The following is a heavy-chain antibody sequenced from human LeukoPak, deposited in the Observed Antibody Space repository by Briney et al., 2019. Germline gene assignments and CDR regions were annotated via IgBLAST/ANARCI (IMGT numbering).Heavy chain of an antibody. CDR3: ARDSSARYSASWYVVGDFDY. D-gene: IGHD6-13*01. V-gene: IGHV4-38-2*02. CDR2: IFHSGST. Sequence: SETLSLTCTVSGYSISSVYYWGWIRQPPGKGLEWIANIFHSGSTYYNPSLKSRVTISIDTSKNQFPLKLSSVTAADTAVYYCARDSSARYSASWYVVGDFDYWGQGTLVTVSS. CDR1: GYSISSVYY. J-gene: IGHJ4*02.